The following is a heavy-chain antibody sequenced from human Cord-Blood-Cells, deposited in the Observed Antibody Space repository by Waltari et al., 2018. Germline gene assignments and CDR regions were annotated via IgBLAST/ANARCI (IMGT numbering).Heavy chain of an antibody. J-gene: IGHJ4*02. D-gene: IGHD3-10*01. CDR3: ARALQGIDY. CDR1: GFTVSSNY. CDR2: IYSGGIT. Sequence: EVQLVETGGGLIQPGGSLRLSCAASGFTVSSNYMSWVRQAPGKGLEWVSGIYSGGITYYADSVKGRVTISRDNSKNTLYLQMNSLRAEDTAVYYCARALQGIDYWGQGTLVTVSS. V-gene: IGHV3-53*02.